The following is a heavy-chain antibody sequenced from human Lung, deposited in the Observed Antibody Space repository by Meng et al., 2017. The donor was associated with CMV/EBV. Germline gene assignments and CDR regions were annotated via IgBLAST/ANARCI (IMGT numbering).Heavy chain of an antibody. Sequence: VQLVQSGAEVKRPGASVKISCQASGYSFSGFYLNWARQAPGHGLEWLGRVNPISADTHLAQKFEGRITVTRGATINTAFIELTRLRPADKAVYYCAKSSDNGWSSWGPGTLVTVSS. J-gene: IGHJ4*01. V-gene: IGHV1-2*06. D-gene: IGHD6-19*01. CDR1: GYSFSGFY. CDR3: AKSSDNGWSS. CDR2: VNPISADT.